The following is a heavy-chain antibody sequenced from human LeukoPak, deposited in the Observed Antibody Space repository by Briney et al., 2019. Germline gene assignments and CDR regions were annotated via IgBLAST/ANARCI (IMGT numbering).Heavy chain of an antibody. J-gene: IGHJ6*02. CDR1: GFTFSSYS. D-gene: IGHD6-19*01. Sequence: PGGSLRLSCAASGFTFSSYSMNWVRQAPGKGLEWVSYISSSSSTIYYADSVKGRFTISRDNAKNSLYLQMNSLRAEDTAVYYCARDPDSSGWYPSYYYYGMDVWGQGTTVTVSS. V-gene: IGHV3-48*01. CDR2: ISSSSSTI. CDR3: ARDPDSSGWYPSYYYYGMDV.